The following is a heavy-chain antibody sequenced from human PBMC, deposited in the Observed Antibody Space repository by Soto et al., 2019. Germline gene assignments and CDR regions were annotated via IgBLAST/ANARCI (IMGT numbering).Heavy chain of an antibody. J-gene: IGHJ4*02. D-gene: IGHD6-19*01. CDR3: ARHPAVTGTAAYFDY. V-gene: IGHV4-59*08. CDR1: GGSICSFY. CDR2: IYSSGST. Sequence: QVQLQESGPGLVKPSETLSLTCTVSGGSICSFYWSWIRQPPGKGLEWIGYIYSSGSTNYTHALKGRITITGDTTKSKFTLRLSSVTAADTAVYYCARHPAVTGTAAYFDYWGQGTLVTVSS.